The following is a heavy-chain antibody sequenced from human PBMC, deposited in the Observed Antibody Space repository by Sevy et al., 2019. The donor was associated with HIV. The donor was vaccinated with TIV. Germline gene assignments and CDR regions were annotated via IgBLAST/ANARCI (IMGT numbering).Heavy chain of an antibody. CDR1: GLTFSSYA. D-gene: IGHD4-17*01. CDR3: ARDPTTVTTYYFDY. Sequence: GGSLRLSCAASGLTFSSYAMHWVRQAPGKGLEWVAVISYDGSNKYYADSVKGRFTISRDNSKNTLYLQMNSLRAEDTAVYYCARDPTTVTTYYFDYWGQGTLVTVSS. J-gene: IGHJ4*02. V-gene: IGHV3-30-3*01. CDR2: ISYDGSNK.